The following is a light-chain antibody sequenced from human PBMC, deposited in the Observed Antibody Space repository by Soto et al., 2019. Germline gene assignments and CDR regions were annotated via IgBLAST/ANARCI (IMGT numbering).Light chain of an antibody. J-gene: IGKJ1*01. CDR2: GAS. V-gene: IGKV3-20*01. CDR1: QSVSSTY. Sequence: IVLTQSPGTLPLSPGERATLSCRASQSVSSTYLAWYQQKPGQAPRLLIYGASTRATGIPDRFSGSGSGTEFSLTISRLEPEDFAVYYCQQYGNSPKTLGQGTKVEI. CDR3: QQYGNSPKT.